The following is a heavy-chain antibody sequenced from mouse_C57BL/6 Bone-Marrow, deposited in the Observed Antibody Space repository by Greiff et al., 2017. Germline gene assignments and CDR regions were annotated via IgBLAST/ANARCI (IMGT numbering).Heavy chain of an antibody. CDR1: GYTFTDFP. CDR3: VRVAGSSRFAY. D-gene: IGHD1-1*01. Sequence: QVQLQQSGTELVRPGVSVKISCKGSGYTFTDFPMRWVKQSHAKSLEWIGVISTYYGDVTYNQKFKGKYTMTVDKSSSTAFMELARLTSDDSAIYYCVRVAGSSRFAYWGQGTLVTVSA. V-gene: IGHV1S137*01. J-gene: IGHJ3*01. CDR2: ISTYYGDV.